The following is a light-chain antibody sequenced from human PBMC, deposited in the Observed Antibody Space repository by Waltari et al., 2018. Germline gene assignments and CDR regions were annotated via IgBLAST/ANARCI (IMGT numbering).Light chain of an antibody. J-gene: IGKJ1*01. CDR2: KVS. V-gene: IGKV2-30*02. Sequence: DVVMTQSPLSLPVTLGQPASISCRSSQSLVHSDGTTYLAWFQQRPGQSPRRLIYKVSKRDSGVPDRFSGSGSGTDFTLKISRVEAEDVGVYYCMHGTHWPPWTFGQGTKVEI. CDR1: QSLVHSDGTTY. CDR3: MHGTHWPPWT.